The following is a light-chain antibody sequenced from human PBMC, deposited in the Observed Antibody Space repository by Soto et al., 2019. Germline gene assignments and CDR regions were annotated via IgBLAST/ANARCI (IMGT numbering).Light chain of an antibody. CDR2: GAS. V-gene: IGKV1-5*01. Sequence: DIVLTQSPATLSFSPGAIATLSCRASQSVSSWLAWYQLKPGKAPKLLIYGASTLESGVPSRFSGSGSGTEFSLTISSLQPDDFATYYCQKYQSFSLNFGGGTKVDIK. CDR1: QSVSSW. J-gene: IGKJ4*01. CDR3: QKYQSFSLN.